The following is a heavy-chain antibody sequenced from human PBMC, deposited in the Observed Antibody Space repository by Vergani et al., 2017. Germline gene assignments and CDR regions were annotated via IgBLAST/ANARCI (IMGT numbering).Heavy chain of an antibody. D-gene: IGHD3-22*01. CDR3: ARDRYDSSGRYNWFDP. J-gene: IGHJ5*02. CDR1: GGSISSSSYY. CDR2: IYYSGST. Sequence: QLQLQESGPGLVKPSETLSLTCTVSGGSISSSSYYWGWIRQPPGKGLEWIGSIYYSGSTYYNPSLKSRVTISVDTSKNQFSLKLSSVTAADTALYYCARDRYDSSGRYNWFDPWGQGTLVTVSS. V-gene: IGHV4-39*07.